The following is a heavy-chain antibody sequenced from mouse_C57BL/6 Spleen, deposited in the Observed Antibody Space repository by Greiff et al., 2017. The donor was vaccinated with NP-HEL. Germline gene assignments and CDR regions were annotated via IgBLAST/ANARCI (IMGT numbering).Heavy chain of an antibody. J-gene: IGHJ1*03. CDR1: GYTFTSYW. D-gene: IGHD1-1*01. Sequence: QVQLQQPGAELVKPGASVKLSCKASGYTFTSYWMHWVKQRPGRGLEWIGRIDPNSGGTKYNEKFKSKATLTVDKPSSTAYMQLSSLTSEDSAVYYCARDYGSSYENWYFDVWGTGTTVTVSS. CDR3: ARDYGSSYENWYFDV. CDR2: IDPNSGGT. V-gene: IGHV1-72*01.